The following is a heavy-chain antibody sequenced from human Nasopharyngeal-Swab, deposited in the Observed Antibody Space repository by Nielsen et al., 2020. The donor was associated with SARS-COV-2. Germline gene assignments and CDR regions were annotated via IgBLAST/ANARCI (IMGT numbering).Heavy chain of an antibody. CDR3: AKSKKAPFDY. V-gene: IGHV4-59*12. CDR2: IYDSGNT. J-gene: IGHJ4*02. Sequence: PGKGLEWIGYIYDSGNTNYNPILKSRVTISVDTSKNQFSLKLSSVTAADTAVYYCAKSKKAPFDYWGQGTLVTVSS.